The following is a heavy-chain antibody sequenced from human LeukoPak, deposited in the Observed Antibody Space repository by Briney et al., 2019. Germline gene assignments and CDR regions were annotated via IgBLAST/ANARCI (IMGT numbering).Heavy chain of an antibody. CDR2: IYHSGST. CDR3: ARHVAFDI. J-gene: IGHJ3*02. Sequence: SETLSLTCTVSGYSISSGYYWGWIRQPPGKGLEWIGSIYHSGSTNYNPSLKSRVTISVDTSKNQFSLKLSSVTAADTAVYYCARHVAFDIWGQGTMVTVSS. CDR1: GYSISSGYY. V-gene: IGHV4-38-2*02.